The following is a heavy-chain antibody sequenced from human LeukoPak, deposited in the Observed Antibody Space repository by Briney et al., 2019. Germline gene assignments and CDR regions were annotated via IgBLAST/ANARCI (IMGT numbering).Heavy chain of an antibody. D-gene: IGHD2-15*01. CDR3: ARDWGGYCSGGSCYPGY. CDR2: ISSSSSYI. Sequence: PGGSLRLSCAASGFTFSTYSMKWVRQAPGKGLEWVSSISSSSSYIYYADSVKGRFTISRDNAKNSLCLQMNSLRAEDTAVYYCARDWGGYCSGGSCYPGYWGQGTLVTVSS. CDR1: GFTFSTYS. V-gene: IGHV3-21*01. J-gene: IGHJ4*02.